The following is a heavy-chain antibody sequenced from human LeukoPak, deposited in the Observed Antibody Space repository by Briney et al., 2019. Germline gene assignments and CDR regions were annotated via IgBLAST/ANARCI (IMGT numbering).Heavy chain of an antibody. CDR3: AREGSTMVRAVIKDFFFDY. J-gene: IGHJ4*02. CDR1: GGSISSGGYS. D-gene: IGHD3-10*01. Sequence: SQTLSLTCAVSGGSISSGGYSWSWIRQPPGKGLEWIGYIYHSGSTYYNPSLKSRVTISVDRSKNQFSLKLSSVTAADTAVYYCAREGSTMVRAVIKDFFFDYWGQGTLVTVSS. V-gene: IGHV4-30-2*01. CDR2: IYHSGST.